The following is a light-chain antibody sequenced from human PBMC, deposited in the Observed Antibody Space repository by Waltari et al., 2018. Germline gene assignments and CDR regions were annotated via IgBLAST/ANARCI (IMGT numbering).Light chain of an antibody. CDR2: EVK. J-gene: IGLJ6*01. CDR3: NSYRSGGANV. Sequence: QSALTQPASVSGSPGQSITISCSGSSSDIGNYDRVSWYQQIPGTAPKLLIFEVKNRPSGVSNRFSGSKSGNTASLTISGLQAEDEADYYCNSYRSGGANVFGSATKVTVL. V-gene: IGLV2-14*01. CDR1: SSDIGNYDR.